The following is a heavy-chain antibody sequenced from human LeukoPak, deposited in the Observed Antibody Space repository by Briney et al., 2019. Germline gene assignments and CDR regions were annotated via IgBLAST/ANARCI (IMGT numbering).Heavy chain of an antibody. CDR3: AGQPPENNWFDP. J-gene: IGHJ5*02. Sequence: GASVKVSCKASGYTFTSYGISWVRQAPGQGLEWMGWINPNSGGTNYAQKFQGWVTMTRDTSISTAYMELSRLRSDDTAVYYCAGQPPENNWFDPWGQGTLVTVSS. V-gene: IGHV1-2*04. CDR2: INPNSGGT. CDR1: GYTFTSYG.